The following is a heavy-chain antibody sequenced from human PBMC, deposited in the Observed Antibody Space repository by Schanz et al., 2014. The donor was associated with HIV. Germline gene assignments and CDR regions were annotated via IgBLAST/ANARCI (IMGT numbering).Heavy chain of an antibody. CDR3: ASSRLLWFGELFDN. J-gene: IGHJ4*02. V-gene: IGHV1-2*02. Sequence: QVQLVQSGAEMKKPGASVTVSCKASAYSFSGYYIHWVRQAPGQGLEWMGWINSDNGTNYAQEFQGRVTMTRDTSIGTAYMELRSLRADDTAVYFCASSRLLWFGELFDNWGQGTLVTVSS. CDR1: AYSFSGYY. D-gene: IGHD3-10*01. CDR2: INSDNGT.